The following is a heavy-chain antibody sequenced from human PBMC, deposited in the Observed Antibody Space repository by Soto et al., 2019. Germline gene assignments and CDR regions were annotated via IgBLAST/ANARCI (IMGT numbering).Heavy chain of an antibody. J-gene: IGHJ4*02. CDR2: ISYDGTNK. CDR3: ARGDSTSWSDF. D-gene: IGHD6-13*01. Sequence: QVQLVESGGGVVQPGRSLRLSCAASGFTFRSYAMDWVRQAPGKGLEWVAVISYDGTNKYYADSVKGRFTISRDNSKNTMSLQMNSLRPEDTAVYYCARGDSTSWSDFWGQGTLVTVSS. V-gene: IGHV3-30*01. CDR1: GFTFRSYA.